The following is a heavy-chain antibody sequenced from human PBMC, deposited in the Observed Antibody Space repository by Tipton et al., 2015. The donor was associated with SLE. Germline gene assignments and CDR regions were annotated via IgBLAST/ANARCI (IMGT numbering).Heavy chain of an antibody. CDR1: GFNFSSFA. J-gene: IGHJ4*02. CDR2: IYRGDSST. D-gene: IGHD3-3*01. V-gene: IGHV3-23*03. CDR3: ASELLEWLFPY. Sequence: SLRLSCAASGFNFSSFAMSWVRQAPGKGLEWVSVIYRGDSSTYYADSVKGRFTISRDNSMNTLYLQMNSLRAEDTAVYYCASELLEWLFPYWGQGTLVTVSS.